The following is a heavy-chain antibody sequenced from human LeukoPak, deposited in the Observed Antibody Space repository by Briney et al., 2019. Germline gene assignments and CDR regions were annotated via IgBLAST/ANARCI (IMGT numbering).Heavy chain of an antibody. D-gene: IGHD6-6*01. J-gene: IGHJ4*02. V-gene: IGHV1-69*13. CDR2: IIPIFGTA. Sequence: GASVKVSCKASGGTFSSYAISWLRQAPGQGLEWMGGIIPIFGTANYAQKFQGRVTITADESTSTAYMELSSLRSEDTAVYYCARRPITRIAARRNYFDYWGQGTLVTVSS. CDR3: ARRPITRIAARRNYFDY. CDR1: GGTFSSYA.